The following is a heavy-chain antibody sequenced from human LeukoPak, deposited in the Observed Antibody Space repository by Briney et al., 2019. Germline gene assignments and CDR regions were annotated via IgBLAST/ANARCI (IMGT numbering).Heavy chain of an antibody. CDR3: ARVTRTYYMDV. D-gene: IGHD4-11*01. CDR2: IYHSGST. Sequence: PSETLSLTCTVPGYSISSGYYWGWIRQPPGKGLEWIGSIYHSGSTYYNPSLKSRVTISVDTSKNQFSLKLSSVTAADTAVYYCARVTRTYYMDVWGKGTTVTVSS. J-gene: IGHJ6*03. V-gene: IGHV4-38-2*02. CDR1: GYSISSGYY.